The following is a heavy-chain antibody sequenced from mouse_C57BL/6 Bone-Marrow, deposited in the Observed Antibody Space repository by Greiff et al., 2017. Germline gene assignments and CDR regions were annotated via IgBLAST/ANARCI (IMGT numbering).Heavy chain of an antibody. Sequence: EVKLMESGGGLVKPGGSLKLSCAASGFTFSSYAMSWVRQTPEKRLEWVATISDGGSYTYYPDNVKGRFTISRDNAKNNLYLQMSHLKSEDTAMYYCARAGDRYYDYDEWFAYWGQGTLVTVSA. V-gene: IGHV5-4*03. CDR1: GFTFSSYA. CDR3: ARAGDRYYDYDEWFAY. D-gene: IGHD2-4*01. CDR2: ISDGGSYT. J-gene: IGHJ3*01.